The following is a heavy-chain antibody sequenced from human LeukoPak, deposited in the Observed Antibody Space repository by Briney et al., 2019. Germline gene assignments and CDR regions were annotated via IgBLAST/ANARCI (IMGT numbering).Heavy chain of an antibody. V-gene: IGHV3-9*03. CDR2: ISWNSGSI. CDR3: AKDMSPDLGGELDY. D-gene: IGHD4-17*01. CDR1: GFTFDDYA. J-gene: IGHJ4*02. Sequence: GGSLRLSCAASGFTFDDYAMHWVRQAPGKGLEWVSGISWNSGSIGYADSVKGRFTISRDNAKNSLYLQMNSLRAEDMALYYCAKDMSPDLGGELDYWGQGTLVTVSS.